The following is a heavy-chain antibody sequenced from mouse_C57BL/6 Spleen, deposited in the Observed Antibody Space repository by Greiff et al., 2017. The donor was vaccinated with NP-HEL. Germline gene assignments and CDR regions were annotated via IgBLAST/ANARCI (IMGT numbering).Heavy chain of an antibody. J-gene: IGHJ4*01. CDR2: INPSNGGT. V-gene: IGHV1-53*01. CDR3: GRLMGYGDYVYYAMDY. Sequence: QVQLQQPGTELVQPGASVKLSCKASGYTFTSYWMHWVKQRPGQGLEWIGNINPSNGGTNYNEKFKSKATLTVDKSSSTAYMQLSSLTSEDSTVYYCGRLMGYGDYVYYAMDYWGKGTSVTVSS. CDR1: GYTFTSYW. D-gene: IGHD2-13*01.